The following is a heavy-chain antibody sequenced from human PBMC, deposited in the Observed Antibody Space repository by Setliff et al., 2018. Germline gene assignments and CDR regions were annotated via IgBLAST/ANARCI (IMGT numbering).Heavy chain of an antibody. CDR3: ARGSRFGTIVYRGDYYLDV. CDR2: INTNTGNP. Sequence: CKGSGYTFSTYAIIWMRQAPGQGLEWMGWINTNTGNPSYAQGFTGRFVFSLDTSVSTAYLQISSLKAEDTAIYYCARGSRFGTIVYRGDYYLDVWGKGTTVTVSS. V-gene: IGHV7-4-1*02. J-gene: IGHJ6*03. D-gene: IGHD3-10*01. CDR1: GYTFSTYA.